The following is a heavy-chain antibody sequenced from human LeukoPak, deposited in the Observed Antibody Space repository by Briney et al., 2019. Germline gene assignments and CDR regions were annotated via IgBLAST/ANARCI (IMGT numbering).Heavy chain of an antibody. D-gene: IGHD3-3*01. CDR2: FSAYNGKT. CDR3: ARGLSDDFWSFYQDY. Sequence: ASVKVSCKASVYILSSYGISWVRQAAGPGREWMGWFSAYNGKTNYAQKVQGRVTLTTDTSTSTAYMEMRGLISDDTAVYYCARGLSDDFWSFYQDYWGQGTLLIVSP. V-gene: IGHV1-18*01. CDR1: VYILSSYG. J-gene: IGHJ4*02.